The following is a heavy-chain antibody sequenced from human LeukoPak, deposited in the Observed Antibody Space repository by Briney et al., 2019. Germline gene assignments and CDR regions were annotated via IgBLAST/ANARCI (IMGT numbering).Heavy chain of an antibody. CDR3: AKDYSSGLTGYFDY. D-gene: IGHD3-9*01. V-gene: IGHV3-23*01. CDR2: IGAGGANT. CDR1: GFTFSIYA. J-gene: IGHJ4*02. Sequence: PGGSLRLSCAASGFTFSIYAMSWVRQAPGKGLEWVAGIGAGGANTKTADSVRGRFTISRDNPKNTLYLQMNSLRAEDTAVYYCAKDYSSGLTGYFDYWGRGTLVIVSS.